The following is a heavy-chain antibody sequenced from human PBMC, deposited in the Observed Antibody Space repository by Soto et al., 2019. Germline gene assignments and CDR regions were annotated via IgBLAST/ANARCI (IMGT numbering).Heavy chain of an antibody. J-gene: IGHJ4*02. D-gene: IGHD2-21*02. CDR2: INPSGGST. V-gene: IGHV1-46*01. Sequence: QVQLVQSGAEVKKPAASVKISCKASGYTFTSYYIHWMRQAPGQGLEWMGLINPSGGSTSYTQKFQGRLTMTRDTSTSTVYMELSSLTSDDTAIYYCARSGIVVVTPFDYWGQGTLVTVSS. CDR3: ARSGIVVVTPFDY. CDR1: GYTFTSYY.